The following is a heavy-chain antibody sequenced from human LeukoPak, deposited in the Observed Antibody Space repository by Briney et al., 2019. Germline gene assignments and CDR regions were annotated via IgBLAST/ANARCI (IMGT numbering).Heavy chain of an antibody. J-gene: IGHJ5*02. CDR1: GFTFREYS. CDR2: IRSNGGDT. D-gene: IGHD2-15*01. Sequence: GGSLRLSCAASGFTFREYSMSWVRQAPGKGLEWVSNIRSNGGDTYYTDSVKGRFTISRDNSKNALYLEMNSLRAEDTAVYYCAKGGYTTWFDPWGQGTLVTVSS. V-gene: IGHV3-23*01. CDR3: AKGGYTTWFDP.